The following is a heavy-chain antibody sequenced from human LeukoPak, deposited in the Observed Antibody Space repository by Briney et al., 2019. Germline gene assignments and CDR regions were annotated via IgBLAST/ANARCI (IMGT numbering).Heavy chain of an antibody. J-gene: IGHJ3*02. Sequence: EASVKVSCKASGYTFTSYYMHWVRQAPGQRLEWMGWISAYNGNTNYAQKFQGRVTMITDTSTSTAYMELRSLRADDTAVYYCARDGFFGSGIVGAFDIWGQGTMVTVSP. V-gene: IGHV1-18*04. CDR3: ARDGFFGSGIVGAFDI. CDR1: GYTFTSYY. D-gene: IGHD3-10*01. CDR2: ISAYNGNT.